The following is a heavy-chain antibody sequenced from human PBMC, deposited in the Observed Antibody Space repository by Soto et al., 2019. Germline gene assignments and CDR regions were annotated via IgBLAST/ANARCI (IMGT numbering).Heavy chain of an antibody. Sequence: EVQLVESGGGLVQPGGSLRLSCAASGLTFRTYWVIWVRQAPGKGLVWVSRVYNDGDSRLHAASVTGRFTISRDNAKNTVYLQMSDLRVDDAAMYYCEVRPGYSTGGDYWGRGTLVTVSS. CDR1: GLTFRTYW. CDR2: VYNDGDSR. J-gene: IGHJ4*02. D-gene: IGHD2-15*01. CDR3: EVRPGYSTGGDY. V-gene: IGHV3-74*03.